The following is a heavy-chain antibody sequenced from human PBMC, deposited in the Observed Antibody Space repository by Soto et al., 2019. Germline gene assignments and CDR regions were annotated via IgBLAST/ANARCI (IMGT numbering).Heavy chain of an antibody. V-gene: IGHV4-4*07. CDR1: GGSISSYY. Sequence: PTETLSLTCTVSGGSISSYYWRWIRHLAGKGLEWIGRIYTSGSTNYNPSLKSRVTMSVDTSKNQFSLKLSSVTAADTAVYYCAREGYDFWSGSNPYYFDYWGQGTLVTVSS. D-gene: IGHD3-3*01. CDR2: IYTSGST. J-gene: IGHJ4*02. CDR3: AREGYDFWSGSNPYYFDY.